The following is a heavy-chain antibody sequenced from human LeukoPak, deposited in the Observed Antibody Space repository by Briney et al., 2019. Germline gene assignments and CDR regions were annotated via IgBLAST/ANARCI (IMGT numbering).Heavy chain of an antibody. Sequence: SQTLSLTCTVSGGSISSGDYYWTWIGQHPGKGLEWIGYIYDSGTTYYNPSLQSRITMSLDTSKNQFSVKLSSVTAADTAVYYCAFVRYFDWLLNWGQGTLVTVSS. CDR3: AFVRYFDWLLN. CDR1: GGSISSGDYY. CDR2: IYDSGTT. J-gene: IGHJ4*02. D-gene: IGHD3-9*01. V-gene: IGHV4-31*03.